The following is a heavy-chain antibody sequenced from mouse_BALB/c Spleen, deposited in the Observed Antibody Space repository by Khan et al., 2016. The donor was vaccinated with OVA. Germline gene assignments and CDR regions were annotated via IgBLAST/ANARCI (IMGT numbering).Heavy chain of an antibody. CDR1: GFSLNNYG. Sequence: VELKQSGPGLVAPSQSLSITCTVSGFSLNNYGVHWVRQPPGKGLEWLGVIWAGGSTNHNSALMSRLSISKDNSKSQVFLKMNSLQTDDTAMSYCARVFYYGAWFAFWGQGTLVTVSA. J-gene: IGHJ3*01. V-gene: IGHV2-9*02. D-gene: IGHD1-1*01. CDR2: IWAGGST. CDR3: ARVFYYGAWFAF.